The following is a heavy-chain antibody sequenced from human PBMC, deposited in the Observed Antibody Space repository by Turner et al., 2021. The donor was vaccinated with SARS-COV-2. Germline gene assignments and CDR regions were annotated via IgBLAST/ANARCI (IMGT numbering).Heavy chain of an antibody. V-gene: IGHV4-59*01. CDR3: ANMERDY. J-gene: IGHJ4*02. D-gene: IGHD3-10*01. CDR1: GGSISSYY. CDR2: IYDSGST. Sequence: QVKLQESGPGLVKRSETLSLTCTVSGGSISSYYWSWIRQPPGKGLEWIGYIYDSGSTNYSPSLKSRVTISVDTSKNQFSLKLSSVTAADTAVYYCANMERDYWGQGTLVTVSS.